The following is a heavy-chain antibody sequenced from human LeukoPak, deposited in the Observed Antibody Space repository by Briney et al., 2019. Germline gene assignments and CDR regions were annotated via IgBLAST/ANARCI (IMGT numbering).Heavy chain of an antibody. D-gene: IGHD6-13*01. CDR2: IYYSGST. Sequence: SETLSLTCTVSGGSISSGGYYWSWIRQHPGTGLEWIGYIYYSGSTYYNPSLKSRVTISVDTSKNQFSLKLSSVTAADTAVYYCARDRRQQLAPRGWFDPWGQGTLVTVSS. CDR3: ARDRRQQLAPRGWFDP. J-gene: IGHJ5*02. V-gene: IGHV4-31*03. CDR1: GGSISSGGYY.